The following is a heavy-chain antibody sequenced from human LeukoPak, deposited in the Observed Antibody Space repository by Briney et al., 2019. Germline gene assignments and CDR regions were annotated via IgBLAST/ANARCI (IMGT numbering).Heavy chain of an antibody. CDR1: GGSISSYY. CDR3: ARGLRKGNYYYYYMDV. V-gene: IGHV4-59*12. Sequence: SETLSLTCTVSGGSISSYYWSWIRQPPGKGLEWIGYIYYSGSTNYNPSLKSRVTISVDTSKNQFSLKLSSVTAADTAVYYCARGLRKGNYYYYYMDVWGKGTTVTVSS. CDR2: IYYSGST. J-gene: IGHJ6*03.